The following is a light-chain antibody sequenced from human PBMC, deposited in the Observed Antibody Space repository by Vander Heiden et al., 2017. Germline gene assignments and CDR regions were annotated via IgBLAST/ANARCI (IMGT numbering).Light chain of an antibody. J-gene: IGKJ1*01. CDR2: AAS. Sequence: QMTQSPSSLSASVGDSVTITCRASQSMSSYLNWYQQKPGTAPKLLSDAASSLQSGVPSRCSGSGSGTDFTLTSSRLQPEDVATYYWQQSYTPHSFGHGTKVEIK. CDR1: QSMSSY. V-gene: IGKV1-39*01. CDR3: QQSYTPHS.